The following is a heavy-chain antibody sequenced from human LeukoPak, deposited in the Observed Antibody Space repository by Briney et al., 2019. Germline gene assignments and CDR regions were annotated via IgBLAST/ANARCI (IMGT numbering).Heavy chain of an antibody. CDR2: IYYSGST. CDR3: ARDTAVVVAANGVGRFDP. V-gene: IGHV4-4*07. D-gene: IGHD2-15*01. CDR1: GGSISSYY. Sequence: SETLSLTCTVSGGSISSYYCSCIRQPAGKGLEWIGSIYYSGSTYYNPSLKRRVTISVDTSKNQFSLKLSSVTAADTAVYYCARDTAVVVAANGVGRFDPWGQGTLVTVSS. J-gene: IGHJ5*02.